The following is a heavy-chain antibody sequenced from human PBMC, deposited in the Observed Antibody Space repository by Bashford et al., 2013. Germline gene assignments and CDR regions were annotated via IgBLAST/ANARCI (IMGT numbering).Heavy chain of an antibody. CDR3: ARDSRPSARLNNYYDMDV. V-gene: IGHV3-21*01. CDR2: ISSSSTYI. Sequence: VRQAPGKGLEWVSSISSSSTYIYYADSVKGRFTISRDNAQNSLSLQMNSLRAEDTAVYYCARDSRPSARLNNYYDMDVWGQGTTVTVSS. J-gene: IGHJ6*02. D-gene: IGHD6-6*01.